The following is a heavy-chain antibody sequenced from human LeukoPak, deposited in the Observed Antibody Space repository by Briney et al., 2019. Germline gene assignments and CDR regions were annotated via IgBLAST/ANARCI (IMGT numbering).Heavy chain of an antibody. CDR3: AGSQGRSGNYYEFWSGYYAGIDMDV. CDR1: GYTFPRYG. CDR2: ISAYKGNT. J-gene: IGHJ6*03. D-gene: IGHD3-3*01. V-gene: IGHV1-18*01. Sequence: GASVKVSCKPCGYTFPRYGISWLRPAPGQGLEWMGWISAYKGNTHYAQNLQGRVTMTTDTSTSTAYMELRSLRSDDTAVYDCAGSQGRSGNYYEFWSGYYAGIDMDVWGKGTTVTVSS.